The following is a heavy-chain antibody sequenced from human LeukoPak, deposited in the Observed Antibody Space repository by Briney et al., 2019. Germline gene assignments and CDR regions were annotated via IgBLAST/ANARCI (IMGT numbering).Heavy chain of an antibody. J-gene: IGHJ4*02. CDR1: GFTFSSFW. V-gene: IGHV3-7*05. CDR3: TRQTERVAYTRY. D-gene: IGHD4-11*01. CDR2: TRQDGSVK. Sequence: GGSLTHSCAASGFTFSSFWMSWVRQAPGKGLEWVANTRQDGSVKNYVDSVKGRFTISRDNAKNSVYLQMNSLRAEDTAVYYCTRQTERVAYTRYWGQATIVTVSS.